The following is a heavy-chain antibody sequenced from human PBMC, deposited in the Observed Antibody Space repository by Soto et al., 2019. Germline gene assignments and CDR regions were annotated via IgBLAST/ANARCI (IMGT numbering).Heavy chain of an antibody. J-gene: IGHJ6*03. D-gene: IGHD6-13*01. CDR1: GFTFSSYG. V-gene: IGHV3-30*18. CDR2: ISYDGSNK. CDR3: AKSWAESRSSSWYMYYYYYMDV. Sequence: QVQLVESGGGVVQPGRSLRLSCAASGFTFSSYGMHWVRQAPGKGLEWVAVISYDGSNKYYADSVKGRFTISRDNSNNTLYLQMNSLRAEDTAVYYCAKSWAESRSSSWYMYYYYYMDVWGKGTTVTVSS.